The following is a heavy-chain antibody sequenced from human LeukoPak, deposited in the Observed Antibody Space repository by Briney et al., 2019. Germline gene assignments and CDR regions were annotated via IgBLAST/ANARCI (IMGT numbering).Heavy chain of an antibody. Sequence: SETLSLTCTVSGGSISSSSYYWGWIRQPPGKGLEWIGSIYYSGNTYYNPSLKSRVTISVDTSKNQFSLKLSSVTAADTAVYYCARVSSGRGFYFDYWGQGTLVTVSS. D-gene: IGHD6-19*01. J-gene: IGHJ4*02. CDR2: IYYSGNT. CDR1: GGSISSSSYY. CDR3: ARVSSGRGFYFDY. V-gene: IGHV4-39*01.